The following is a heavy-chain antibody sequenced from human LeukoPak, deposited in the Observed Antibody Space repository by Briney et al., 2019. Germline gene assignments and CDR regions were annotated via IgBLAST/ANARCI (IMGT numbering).Heavy chain of an antibody. CDR3: ARDRLPRIPVQLWLPYYFDY. CDR2: ISYDGSNK. D-gene: IGHD5-18*01. V-gene: IGHV3-30-3*01. J-gene: IGHJ4*02. Sequence: GSLRLPCAASGFTFSSYAMHWVRQAPGKGLEWVAVISYDGSNKYYADSVKGRFTISRDNSKNTLYLQMNSLRAEDTAVYYCARDRLPRIPVQLWLPYYFDYWGQGTLVTVSS. CDR1: GFTFSSYA.